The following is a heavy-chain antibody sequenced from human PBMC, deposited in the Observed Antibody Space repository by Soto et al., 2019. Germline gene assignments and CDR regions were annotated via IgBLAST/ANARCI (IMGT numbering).Heavy chain of an antibody. CDR2: ISGSGGST. V-gene: IGHV3-23*01. Sequence: EVQLLESGGGLVQPGGSLRLSCAASGFTFSSYAMSWVRQAPGKGLEWVSAISGSGGSTYYADSVKGRFTISRDNSKNPLYLQMNSLRAEDTAVYYCAKNVWGITIFGCMDVWGQGTTVTVSS. CDR3: AKNVWGITIFGCMDV. J-gene: IGHJ6*02. D-gene: IGHD3-9*01. CDR1: GFTFSSYA.